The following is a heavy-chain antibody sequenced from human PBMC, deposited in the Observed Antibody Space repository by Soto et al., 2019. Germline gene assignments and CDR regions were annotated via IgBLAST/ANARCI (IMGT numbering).Heavy chain of an antibody. CDR3: ARDLKLTPQWTDYGMDV. V-gene: IGHV3-23*01. CDR2: ISGSGGST. CDR1: GFTFSSYA. Sequence: GGSLRLSCAASGFTFSSYAMSWVRQAPGKGLEWVSAISGSGGSTYYADSVKGRFTISRDNSKNTLYLQMNSLRAEDTAVYYCARDLKLTPQWTDYGMDVWGQGTTVTVSS. D-gene: IGHD6-19*01. J-gene: IGHJ6*02.